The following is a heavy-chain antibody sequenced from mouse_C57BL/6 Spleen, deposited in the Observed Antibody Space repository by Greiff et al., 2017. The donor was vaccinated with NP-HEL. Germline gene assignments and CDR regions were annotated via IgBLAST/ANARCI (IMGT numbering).Heavy chain of an antibody. CDR1: GYTFTSYG. J-gene: IGHJ4*01. CDR2: IYPRSGNT. V-gene: IGHV1-81*01. Sequence: VQLQQSGAELARPGASVKLSCKASGYTFTSYGISWVKQRPGQGLEWIGEIYPRSGNTYYNEKFKGKATLTADKSSSTAYMQLRSLTSEDSAVYFGGRWATGGGFWDLDYWGQGTTVTVSS. CDR3: GRWATGGGFWDLDY. D-gene: IGHD3-1*01.